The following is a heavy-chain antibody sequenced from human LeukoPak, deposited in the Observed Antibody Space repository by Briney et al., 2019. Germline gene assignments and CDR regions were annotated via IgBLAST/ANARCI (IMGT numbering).Heavy chain of an antibody. D-gene: IGHD2-8*01. J-gene: IGHJ6*02. Sequence: GGSLRLSCAASGFTFDDFAMHWVRQAPGKGLEWVSGTTWNSGTIGYAASVKGRFTISRDNAKNCLFLQMNSLRAEDTALYYCARSVNFRGGMDVWGQGTTVTVSS. CDR1: GFTFDDFA. CDR2: TTWNSGTI. CDR3: ARSVNFRGGMDV. V-gene: IGHV3-9*01.